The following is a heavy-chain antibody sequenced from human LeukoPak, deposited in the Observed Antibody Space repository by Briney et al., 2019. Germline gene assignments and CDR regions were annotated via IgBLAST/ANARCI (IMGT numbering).Heavy chain of an antibody. CDR1: GYTFTSYG. Sequence: ASVKVSCKASGYTFTSYGISWVRQAPGQGLEWMGWISAYNGNTNYAQKLQGRVTMTTDTSTGTAYMELRSLRSDDTAVYYCARDSPLHTAMYDWGQGTLVTVSS. D-gene: IGHD5-18*01. CDR2: ISAYNGNT. CDR3: ARDSPLHTAMYD. V-gene: IGHV1-18*01. J-gene: IGHJ4*02.